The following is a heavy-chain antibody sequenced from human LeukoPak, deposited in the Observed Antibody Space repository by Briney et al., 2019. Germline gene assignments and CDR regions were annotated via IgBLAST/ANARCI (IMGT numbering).Heavy chain of an antibody. J-gene: IGHJ3*02. V-gene: IGHV4-31*03. D-gene: IGHD3-22*01. CDR1: GGSISSGGYY. CDR2: INYSGST. CDR3: ARDGDSSGYSQPFDI. Sequence: SETLSLTCSVCGGSISSGGYYWTWIRQHPGKGLEWFGYINYSGSTYYNPSLKSRVSISVDTSKNQFSLKLSPVTAADTAVYYCARDGDSSGYSQPFDIWGQGTLVTVSS.